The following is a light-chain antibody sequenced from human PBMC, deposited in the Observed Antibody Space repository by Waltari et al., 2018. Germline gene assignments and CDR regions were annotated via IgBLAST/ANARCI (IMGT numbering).Light chain of an antibody. V-gene: IGLV2-14*03. CDR2: DVT. CDR3: SSYAGSSTVV. Sequence: QSALTQPASVSGSPGQSITISCTGSSSDIGGYNSVSWYQQHPDTAPKPILYDVTKRPSGVSHRFAASKSGNTASLGISGLQADDEAVYHCSSYAGSSTVVFGGGTKLTVL. J-gene: IGLJ2*01. CDR1: SSDIGGYNS.